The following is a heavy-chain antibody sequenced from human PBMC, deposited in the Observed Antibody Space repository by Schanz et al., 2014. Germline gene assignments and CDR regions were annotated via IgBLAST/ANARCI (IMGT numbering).Heavy chain of an antibody. Sequence: QAQLVESGGGVVQPGRSLRLSCVASGFTFISYDIHWVRQAPGKGLEWVAVIRYDGRNKNFVESVKGRFTVSRDNNWKTLSLQMNSLRSDDTAIYHCARENSSGYYPAVTYYIDVWGKGTTVTVSS. CDR3: ARENSSGYYPAVTYYIDV. D-gene: IGHD3-22*01. V-gene: IGHV3-33*01. CDR1: GFTFISYD. J-gene: IGHJ6*03. CDR2: IRYDGRNK.